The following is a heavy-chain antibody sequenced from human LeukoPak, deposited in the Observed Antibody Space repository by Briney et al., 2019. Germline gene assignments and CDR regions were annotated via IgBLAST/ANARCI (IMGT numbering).Heavy chain of an antibody. Sequence: GGSLRLSCAASGFTFDDYAMHWVRQAPGKGLEWVSGISWSSGSIGYADSVKGRFTISRDNAKNSLYLQMNSLRAEDMALYYCAKATVGNTVTPYFDYWGQGTLVTVSS. V-gene: IGHV3-9*03. J-gene: IGHJ4*02. CDR1: GFTFDDYA. CDR3: AKATVGNTVTPYFDY. CDR2: ISWSSGSI. D-gene: IGHD4-17*01.